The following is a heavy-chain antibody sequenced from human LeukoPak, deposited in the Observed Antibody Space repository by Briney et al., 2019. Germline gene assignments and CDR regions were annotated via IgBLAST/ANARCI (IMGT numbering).Heavy chain of an antibody. CDR3: AREDGFGGLGFYYYYMDV. V-gene: IGHV1-18*01. Sequence: ASVKVSCKASGYTFTSYGISWVRQAPGQGLEWMGWISAYNDNTNHAQKLQGRVTMTTDTSTSTAYMELRSLRSDDTAVYYCAREDGFGGLGFYYYYMDVWGKGTTVTVSS. D-gene: IGHD3-10*01. J-gene: IGHJ6*03. CDR2: ISAYNDNT. CDR1: GYTFTSYG.